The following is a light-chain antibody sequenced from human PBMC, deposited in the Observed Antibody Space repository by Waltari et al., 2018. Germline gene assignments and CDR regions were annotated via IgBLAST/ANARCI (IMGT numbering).Light chain of an antibody. CDR1: QGVSRNY. Sequence: EIVLTQSPGTLSLSPGERATLSCRGRQGVSRNYLAWYQQKPGQAPRLLIYGADRRATDIPDRCSGSAAGTDFTLTISGLGHEYFAVYYCQQYGSSPLTFGGGTKVEIK. CDR2: GAD. J-gene: IGKJ4*01. CDR3: QQYGSSPLT. V-gene: IGKV3-20*01.